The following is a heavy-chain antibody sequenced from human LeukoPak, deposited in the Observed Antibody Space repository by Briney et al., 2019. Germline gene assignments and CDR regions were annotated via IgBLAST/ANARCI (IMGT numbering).Heavy chain of an antibody. CDR2: INEDGSAK. D-gene: IGHD5-24*01. CDR3: TRSRRDGNDY. Sequence: AGGSLRLSCAASGLTFSSSWMSWVRQAPGKGLEWVANINEDGSAKYYVDSVKGRFTISRDNAKRSLDLQVNSLRAADTAVYYCTRSRRDGNDYWGQGTLVTVSS. J-gene: IGHJ4*02. V-gene: IGHV3-7*01. CDR1: GLTFSSSW.